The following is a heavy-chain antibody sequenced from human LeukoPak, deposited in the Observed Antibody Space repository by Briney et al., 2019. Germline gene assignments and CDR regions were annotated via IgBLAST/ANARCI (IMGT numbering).Heavy chain of an antibody. CDR3: AKDPFFGYSSSWYVAPYFDY. D-gene: IGHD6-13*01. J-gene: IGHJ4*02. Sequence: SGGSVRLSCAASGFTFSSYSMNWVRQAPGQGLEWVSAISRSGASTYYADSVKGRFTISRDNSKNTLYLEMNSLRAEDTAVYYCAKDPFFGYSSSWYVAPYFDYWGQGTLVTVSS. CDR2: ISRSGAST. CDR1: GFTFSSYS. V-gene: IGHV3-23*01.